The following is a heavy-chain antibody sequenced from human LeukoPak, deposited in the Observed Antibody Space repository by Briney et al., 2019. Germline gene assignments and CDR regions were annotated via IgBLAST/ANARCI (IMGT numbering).Heavy chain of an antibody. CDR2: INPNSGGT. CDR3: ARLSSDTVVYMDV. Sequence: ASVKVSCKASGYTFTGYYMHWVRQAPGQGLEWMGWINPNSGGTNYAQKFQGRVTMTRDTSISTAYMELSRLRSDDTAVYYCARLSSDTVVYMDVWGKGTTVTVSS. J-gene: IGHJ6*03. V-gene: IGHV1-2*02. CDR1: GYTFTGYY. D-gene: IGHD2-15*01.